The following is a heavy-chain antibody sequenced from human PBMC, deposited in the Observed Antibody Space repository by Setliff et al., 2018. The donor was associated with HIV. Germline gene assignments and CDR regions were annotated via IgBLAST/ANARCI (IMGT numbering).Heavy chain of an antibody. J-gene: IGHJ4*02. V-gene: IGHV1-2*06. CDR1: GHTFTNYD. Sequence: GASVKVSCKPSGHTFTNYDIHWMRRATGQGLEWMGRINPNSGGTNYAQKFQGRVTMTRDTSISTAYMELSRLRSDDTAVYYCATRPRGFDYWGQGTLVTVSS. CDR3: ATRPRGFDY. CDR2: INPNSGGT.